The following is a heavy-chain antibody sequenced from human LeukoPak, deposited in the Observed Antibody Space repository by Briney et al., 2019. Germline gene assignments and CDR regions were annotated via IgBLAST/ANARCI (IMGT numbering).Heavy chain of an antibody. CDR1: GGTFSSYA. J-gene: IGHJ4*02. CDR3: ARSDYYDSSGYYY. D-gene: IGHD3-22*01. Sequence: SVKVSCKASGGTFSSYAISWARQAPGQGLEWMGRIIPIFGTANYAQKFQGRVTITTDESTSTAYMELSSLRSEDTAVYYCARSDYYDSSGYYYWGQGTLVTVSS. V-gene: IGHV1-69*05. CDR2: IIPIFGTA.